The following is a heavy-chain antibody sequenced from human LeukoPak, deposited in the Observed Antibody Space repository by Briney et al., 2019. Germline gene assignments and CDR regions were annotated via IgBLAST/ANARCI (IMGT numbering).Heavy chain of an antibody. CDR2: IYHSGST. V-gene: IGHV4-38-2*02. CDR1: GYSISSGYY. CDR3: ARDQMIVD. D-gene: IGHD3-22*01. Sequence: YPSETLSLTCTVSGYSISSGYYWGWIRQPPGKGLEWIGSIYHSGSTYYNPSLKSRVTISVDTSKNQFSLKLSSVTAADTAVYYCARDQMIVDWGQGTLVTVSS. J-gene: IGHJ4*02.